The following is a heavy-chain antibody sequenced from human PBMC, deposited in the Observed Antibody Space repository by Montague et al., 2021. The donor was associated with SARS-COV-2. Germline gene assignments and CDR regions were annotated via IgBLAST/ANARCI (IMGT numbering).Heavy chain of an antibody. V-gene: IGHV4-59*01. CDR3: ARLSLGCCSGGRCFDAFDI. Sequence: SETLSLTCTVSGGSISSYYWCWIWQPPAKGLERIGYIYNSGSTNYNSTPTSRVPISVDTSKNQFSLTLSSVTAADTAVYYCARLSLGCCSGGRCFDAFDIWGQGTMVTVSS. J-gene: IGHJ3*02. D-gene: IGHD2-15*01. CDR2: IYNSGST. CDR1: GGSISSYY.